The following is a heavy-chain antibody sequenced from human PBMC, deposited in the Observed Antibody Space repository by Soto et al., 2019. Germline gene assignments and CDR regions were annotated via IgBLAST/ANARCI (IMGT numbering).Heavy chain of an antibody. CDR1: GYTFTSYY. D-gene: IGHD1-1*01. CDR3: ARNLATGDY. V-gene: IGHV1-46*01. Sequence: QVQLVQSGAEVKKPGASVKLSCKASGYTFTSYYIHWVRQAPGQGLEWMAIINPNGGSTNYAQKFQGRVTVTRDTSTSTVYMELTSLRSEDTAVYYCARNLATGDYWCQGTLVTVSS. CDR2: INPNGGST. J-gene: IGHJ4*02.